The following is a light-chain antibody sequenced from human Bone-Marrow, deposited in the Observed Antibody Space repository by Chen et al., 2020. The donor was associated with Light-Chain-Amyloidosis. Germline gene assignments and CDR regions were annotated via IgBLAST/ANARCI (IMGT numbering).Light chain of an antibody. V-gene: IGLV2-23*02. CDR2: EVN. J-gene: IGLJ1*01. CDR3: CSYAGSNTYV. CDR1: SSDVGSFNL. Sequence: QSALTQPASVSGSPGQSITLSCTGTSSDVGSFNLVSWYQQHPGKAPKLMIYEVNKRPSGVSNRFSGSKSGNTASLTISGLQAEDEADYYCCSYAGSNTYVFGTGTKVTVL.